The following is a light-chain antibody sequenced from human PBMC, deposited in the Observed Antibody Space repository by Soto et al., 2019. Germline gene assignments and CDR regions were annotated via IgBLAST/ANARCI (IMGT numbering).Light chain of an antibody. V-gene: IGKV1-39*01. CDR1: QSISSY. Sequence: DIHMTHSPSSLSASVVYIFTITCLASQSISSYLNWYQQKPGKAPKLLIYAASSLQSGVPSRFSGSGSGTDFTLTISSLQSEDFATYYCQQLNSYPITFGQGTRLEIK. J-gene: IGKJ5*01. CDR2: AAS. CDR3: QQLNSYPIT.